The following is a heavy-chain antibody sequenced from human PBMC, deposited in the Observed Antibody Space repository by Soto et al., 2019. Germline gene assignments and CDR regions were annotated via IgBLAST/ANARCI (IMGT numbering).Heavy chain of an antibody. CDR2: IKEDGSDI. CDR3: ARGEEYYDILTGSVRVQACYYYGMDV. Sequence: HPGGSLRLSCAASGVSFSSYWMSGVRQSPMKGLEWVATIKEDGSDIYYVDSVKGRFTISRDNAKNSLYLQMNSLRAEDTAVYYCARGEEYYDILTGSVRVQACYYYGMDVWGQGTTVTVSS. CDR1: GVSFSSYW. V-gene: IGHV3-7*05. J-gene: IGHJ6*02. D-gene: IGHD3-9*01.